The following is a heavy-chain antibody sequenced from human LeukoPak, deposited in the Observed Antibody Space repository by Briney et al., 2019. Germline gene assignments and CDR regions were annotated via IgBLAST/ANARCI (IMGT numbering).Heavy chain of an antibody. Sequence: SETLSLTCTVSGGSISSSSYYWGWIRQPPGKGLEWIGSIYYSGSTYYNPSLKSRVTISVDTSKNQFSLKLSSVTAADTAVYYCARGCKDFWSGYYTSNWFDPWGQGTLVTVSS. J-gene: IGHJ5*02. CDR2: IYYSGST. D-gene: IGHD3-3*01. V-gene: IGHV4-39*07. CDR3: ARGCKDFWSGYYTSNWFDP. CDR1: GGSISSSSYY.